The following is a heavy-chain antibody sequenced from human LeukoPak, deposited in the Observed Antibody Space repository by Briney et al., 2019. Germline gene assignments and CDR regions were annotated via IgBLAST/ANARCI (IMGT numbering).Heavy chain of an antibody. CDR1: NYSFINYG. CDR2: ISTYSGDT. D-gene: IGHD3-22*01. Sequence: ASVKVSCKAGNYSFINYGLTWVRQAPGQCLVWMGWISTYSGDTNYAQNFQGRVTLTRDTSTSTAYMDLNNLTPDDTAVYYCARVEYSSGRGDHWGQGTLVTVSS. CDR3: ARVEYSSGRGDH. V-gene: IGHV1-18*01. J-gene: IGHJ4*02.